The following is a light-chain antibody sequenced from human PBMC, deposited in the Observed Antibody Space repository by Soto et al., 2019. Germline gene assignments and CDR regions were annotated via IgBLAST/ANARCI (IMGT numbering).Light chain of an antibody. V-gene: IGKV1D-12*01. Sequence: DIQMTQSPSSVSASVGDRVTITCRASQGISSWLGWYQQKPGKAPKLLIYAASSLQSGVPSRFSGSGSGTDFTLTISSLQHEDFANYYCQQANSFRPNFGQGTRLEIK. CDR3: QQANSFRPN. CDR2: AAS. J-gene: IGKJ5*01. CDR1: QGISSW.